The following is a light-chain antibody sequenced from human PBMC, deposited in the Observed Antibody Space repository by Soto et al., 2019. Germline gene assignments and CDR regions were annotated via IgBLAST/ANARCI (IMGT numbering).Light chain of an antibody. J-gene: IGKJ1*01. V-gene: IGKV3-15*01. CDR1: QSVSSQ. CDR3: QQYSNWPGT. CDR2: GAS. Sequence: EIVLTQSPVTLSLSPGERATLSCRASQSVSSQLAWYQQKPGQAPRLLIYGASARATGIPARFSGSGSGTEFTLTISSLQSEDFAVYYCQQYSNWPGTFGQGTKVDI.